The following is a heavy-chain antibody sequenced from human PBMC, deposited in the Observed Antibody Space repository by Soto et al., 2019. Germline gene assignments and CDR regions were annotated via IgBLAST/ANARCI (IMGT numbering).Heavy chain of an antibody. J-gene: IGHJ6*02. CDR1: GGTFSSYA. D-gene: IGHD1-1*01. CDR3: ARNGRTGTLYYSGMDV. CDR2: IIPIFGTA. V-gene: IGHV1-69*12. Sequence: QVQLVQSGAEVKKPGSSVKVSCKASGGTFSSYAISWVRQAPGQGLEWMGGIIPIFGTANYAQKFQGRVTIPAAESTSTAYMELSSLRSEDTAVYYCARNGRTGTLYYSGMDVWGQGTTVTVSS.